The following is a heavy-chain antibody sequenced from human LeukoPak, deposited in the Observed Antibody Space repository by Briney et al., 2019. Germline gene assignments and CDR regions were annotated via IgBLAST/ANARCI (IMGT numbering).Heavy chain of an antibody. CDR3: ARASIVVVPAADPYYYYYIDV. J-gene: IGHJ6*03. CDR2: ISYDGSNK. D-gene: IGHD2-2*01. CDR1: GFTFSSYA. V-gene: IGHV3-30-3*01. Sequence: GGSLRLSCAASGFTFSSYAMHWVRQAPGEGLEWVAVISYDGSNKYYADSVKGRFTISRDNSKNTLYLQMNSLRAEDTAVYYCARASIVVVPAADPYYYYYIDVWGKGTTVTVSS.